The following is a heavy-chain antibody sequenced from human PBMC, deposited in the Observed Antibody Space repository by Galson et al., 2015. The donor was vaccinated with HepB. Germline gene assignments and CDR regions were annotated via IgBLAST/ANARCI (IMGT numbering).Heavy chain of an antibody. V-gene: IGHV4-59*01. Sequence: ETLSLTCTASGGSISSYYWSWIRQPPGKGLEWIGYIYYSGTTNYNPALKSRVTISVDTTKKQFSLKLSSVTAADTAVYYCAYTTSRRDASNVWGQGTMVTVSS. CDR1: GGSISSYY. CDR3: AYTTSRRDASNV. CDR2: IYYSGTT. J-gene: IGHJ3*01. D-gene: IGHD2-2*01.